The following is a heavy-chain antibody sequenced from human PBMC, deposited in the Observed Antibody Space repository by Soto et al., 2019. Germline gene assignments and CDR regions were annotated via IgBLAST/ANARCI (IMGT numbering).Heavy chain of an antibody. V-gene: IGHV1-46*02. Sequence: QVQLVQSGPEVRKPGASARLSCATSGYNFNQYYIHWVRQAPGQGLEWMGIINLRGGTTEYAHKFRGRVTVTGHTSTRTAYMEFSSLRSEDTAVYFCASGPYDSDVPRWDHWGQGTLITVSS. CDR2: INLRGGTT. CDR3: ASGPYDSDVPRWDH. J-gene: IGHJ4*02. D-gene: IGHD3-3*01. CDR1: GYNFNQYY.